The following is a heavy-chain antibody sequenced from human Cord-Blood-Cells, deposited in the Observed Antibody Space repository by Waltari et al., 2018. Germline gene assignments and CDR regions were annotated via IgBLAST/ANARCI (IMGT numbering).Heavy chain of an antibody. J-gene: IGHJ4*02. Sequence: QVQLVQSGAEVKKPGSSVKVSCKASGGTFSSYAISWVRQAPGQGLEWMGGSIPIFGTANYAQKFQGRVTITADESTSTAYMELSSLRSEDTAVYYCARAGTANWGYDVYFDYWGQGTLVTVSS. CDR3: ARAGTANWGYDVYFDY. D-gene: IGHD7-27*01. CDR2: SIPIFGTA. V-gene: IGHV1-69*01. CDR1: GGTFSSYA.